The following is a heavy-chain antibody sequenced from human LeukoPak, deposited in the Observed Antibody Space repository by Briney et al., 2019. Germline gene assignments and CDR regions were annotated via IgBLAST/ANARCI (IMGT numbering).Heavy chain of an antibody. CDR2: IYTSGST. CDR3: ARGIVAVAGTWFDP. CDR1: GGSISSYY. D-gene: IGHD6-19*01. Sequence: SETLSLTCTVSGGSISSYYWSWIRQSAGKGLEWIGRIYTSGSTNYNPSLKSRVTMSVDTSKNQFSLKLSSVTAADTAVYYCARGIVAVAGTWFDPWGQGTLVTVSS. J-gene: IGHJ5*02. V-gene: IGHV4-4*07.